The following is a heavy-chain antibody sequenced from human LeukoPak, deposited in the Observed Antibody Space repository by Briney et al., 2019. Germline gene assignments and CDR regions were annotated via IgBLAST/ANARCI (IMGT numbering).Heavy chain of an antibody. D-gene: IGHD1/OR15-1a*01. CDR3: ARHLTPGTYYFDY. CDR2: IYHSGST. J-gene: IGHJ4*02. Sequence: SETLSLTCAVSGYSISSGYYWGRIRQPPGKGLEWIGSIYHSGSTYYNPSLKSRVTISVDTSKNQFSLKLSSVTAADTAVHYCARHLTPGTYYFDYWGQGTLVTVSS. V-gene: IGHV4-38-2*01. CDR1: GYSISSGYY.